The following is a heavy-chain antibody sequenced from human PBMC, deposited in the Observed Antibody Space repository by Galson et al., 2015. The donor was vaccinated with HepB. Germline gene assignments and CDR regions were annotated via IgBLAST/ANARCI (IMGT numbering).Heavy chain of an antibody. CDR1: GFSFSTYG. Sequence: SLRLSCAASGFSFSTYGMHWVRQAPGKGLEWVAVIWSNRATQYYADSVKGRFTISRDNSRNMLFLQLDSLRAEDTAVYYCASGSATTVTKYYFDYWGQGTLVTVSS. CDR3: ASGSATTVTKYYFDY. V-gene: IGHV3-33*01. CDR2: IWSNRATQ. D-gene: IGHD4-17*01. J-gene: IGHJ4*02.